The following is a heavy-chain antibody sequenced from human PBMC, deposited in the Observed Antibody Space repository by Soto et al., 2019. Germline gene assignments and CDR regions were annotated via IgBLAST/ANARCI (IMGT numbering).Heavy chain of an antibody. CDR2: IYPSDSYT. D-gene: IGHD6-25*01. CDR1: GYSFTSYW. J-gene: IGHJ6*02. Sequence: WESLKISCKGSGYSFTSYWISWVRQMPGKGLEWMLRIYPSDSYTNYTPSFQGHITMSGDKAIISSYLQWSSLKASDTAIYYCARQGGPATTHICQYGMDXWGQVTTVTVS. V-gene: IGHV5-10-1*01. CDR3: ARQGGPATTHICQYGMDX.